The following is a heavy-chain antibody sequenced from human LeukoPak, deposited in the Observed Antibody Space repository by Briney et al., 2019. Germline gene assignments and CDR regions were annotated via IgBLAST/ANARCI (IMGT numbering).Heavy chain of an antibody. CDR1: GFTFSSYA. J-gene: IGHJ6*02. CDR3: AKGSCSSTSCYPYYYYGMGV. CDR2: ISGSGGST. Sequence: PGGSLRLSCAASGFTFSSYAMSWVRQAPGKGLEWVSAISGSGGSTYYADSVKGRFTISRDNSKNTLYLQMNSLRAEDTAVHYCAKGSCSSTSCYPYYYYGMGVWGQGTTVTVSS. D-gene: IGHD2-2*01. V-gene: IGHV3-23*01.